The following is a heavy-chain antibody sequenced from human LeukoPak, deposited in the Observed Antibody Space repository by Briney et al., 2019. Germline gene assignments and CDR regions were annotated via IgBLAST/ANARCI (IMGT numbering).Heavy chain of an antibody. CDR3: ARDRWGAFDI. CDR1: GGSISSYF. D-gene: IGHD3-16*01. J-gene: IGHJ3*02. CDR2: IYSTGST. V-gene: IGHV4-59*01. Sequence: SETLSLTCTVSGGSISSYFWSWIRQPPGKGLEWIGYIYSTGSTNYNPSLRGRVTISVDTSKNQFSLKLSSVTAADTAVYYCARDRWGAFDIWGQGTMVTVSS.